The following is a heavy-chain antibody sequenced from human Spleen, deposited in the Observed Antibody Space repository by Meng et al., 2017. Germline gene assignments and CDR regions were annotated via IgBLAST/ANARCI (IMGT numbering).Heavy chain of an antibody. D-gene: IGHD6-19*01. CDR3: ASWIYSCGWQ. Sequence: QWKLQGAGPVLGRPSGTLSLTGFVSGGSISSIDWWSWVRQPPGKGLEWIGEIYHGGDTNYNPSLKSRVTIAIDKSKNQFSLKLSSVTAADTAVYYCASWIYSCGWQWGQGALVTVSS. J-gene: IGHJ4*02. CDR2: IYHGGDT. CDR1: GGSISSIDW. V-gene: IGHV4/OR15-8*02.